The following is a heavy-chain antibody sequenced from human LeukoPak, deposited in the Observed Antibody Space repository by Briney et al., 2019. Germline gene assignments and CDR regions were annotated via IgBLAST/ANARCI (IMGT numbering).Heavy chain of an antibody. CDR2: ISSSGSTI. CDR3: ARVFIVVVPAATDY. Sequence: GGSLRLSCAASGFSFSDYYMSWIRQAPGKGLEWVSYISSSGSTIYYADSVKGRFTISRDNAKSSLYLQMNSLRAEDTAVYYCARVFIVVVPAATDYWGQGTLVTVSS. V-gene: IGHV3-11*04. D-gene: IGHD2-2*01. J-gene: IGHJ4*02. CDR1: GFSFSDYY.